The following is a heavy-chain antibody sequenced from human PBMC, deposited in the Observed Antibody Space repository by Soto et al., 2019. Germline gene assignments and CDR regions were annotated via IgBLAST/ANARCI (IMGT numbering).Heavy chain of an antibody. CDR2: INHSGST. CDR3: ARLGRRPLVPATCHFDD. J-gene: IGHJ4*02. V-gene: IGHV4-34*01. Sequence: PSETLSLTCAVYGGSFSGYYWSWIRQPPGKGLEWIGEINHSGSTNYNPSLKSRVTISVDTSKNQFSLKLSSVTAADTAVYYCARLGRRPLVPATCHFDDWGQGTLVTVSS. CDR1: GGSFSGYY. D-gene: IGHD2-2*01.